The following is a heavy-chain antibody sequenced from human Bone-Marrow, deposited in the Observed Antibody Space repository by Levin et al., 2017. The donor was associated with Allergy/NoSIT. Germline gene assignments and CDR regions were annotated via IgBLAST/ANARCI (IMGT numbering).Heavy chain of an antibody. V-gene: IGHV3-23*01. D-gene: IGHD1-26*01. CDR2: ISTTGTST. CDR3: AKGWELMADY. J-gene: IGHJ4*02. Sequence: PGGSLRLSCAASGFKFSDYAMSWVRQAPGKGLEWISAISTTGTSTYYGDSMKGRFTISRDNSKNTVYLQINSLRGEDTAIYYCAKGWELMADYWGQGTLVTVSS. CDR1: GFKFSDYA.